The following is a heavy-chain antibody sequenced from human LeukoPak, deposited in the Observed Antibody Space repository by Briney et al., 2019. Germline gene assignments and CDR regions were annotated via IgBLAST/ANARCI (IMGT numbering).Heavy chain of an antibody. Sequence: GGSLRLSCAASGFTFSSYAMSWVRQAPGKGLEWVSGISGGGGGTYYADSVKGRFTISRDSSKTTLYLEMNSLRAEDTAIYYCAKVKVTTMVRMYFDSWGQGTLVTVSS. D-gene: IGHD3-10*01. CDR3: AKVKVTTMVRMYFDS. CDR2: ISGGGGGT. V-gene: IGHV3-23*01. CDR1: GFTFSSYA. J-gene: IGHJ4*02.